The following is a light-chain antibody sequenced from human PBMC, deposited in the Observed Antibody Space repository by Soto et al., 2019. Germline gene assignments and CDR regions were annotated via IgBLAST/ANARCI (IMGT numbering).Light chain of an antibody. CDR2: DAS. J-gene: IGKJ5*01. Sequence: EIVLTQSPGTLSFPPGEGATVSCSASQRVSRYLAWYQQKPGQAPRLLIYDASNRATGIPARFSGSGSGTDFTLTISSLEPEDFAVYYCQQRSNWITFGQGTRLEIK. V-gene: IGKV3-11*01. CDR1: QRVSRY. CDR3: QQRSNWIT.